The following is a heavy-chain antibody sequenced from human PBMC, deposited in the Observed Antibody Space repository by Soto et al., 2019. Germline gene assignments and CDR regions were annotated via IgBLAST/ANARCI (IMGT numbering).Heavy chain of an antibody. J-gene: IGHJ4*02. CDR3: VRVGSGYDY. Sequence: EVQLVESGGGPVPPGGSLRLSCVASGFTLNTYSMHWVRQAPEKGLEYVSAISSGGTTYYADSVKGRFTISRDNSKNTLYLQMGSLRPEDMAVYYCVRVGSGYDYWGQGTLVTVSA. D-gene: IGHD5-12*01. CDR2: ISSGGTT. CDR1: GFTLNTYS. V-gene: IGHV3-64*07.